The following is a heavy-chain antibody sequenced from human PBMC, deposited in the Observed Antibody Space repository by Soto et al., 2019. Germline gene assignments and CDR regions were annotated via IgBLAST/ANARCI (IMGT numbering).Heavy chain of an antibody. CDR3: ANVIGMGAVVMEPDY. Sequence: GGSLRLSCAGSGFTFSNFGMHWVRQPPGKGLEWVAVLSYDGGNKYYSDSVKGRFTISRDNSENTLYLQMNSLRPEDTAVYYCANVIGMGAVVMEPDYRRHATLVTV. D-gene: IGHD1-1*01. CDR2: LSYDGGNK. V-gene: IGHV3-30*18. CDR1: GFTFSNFG. J-gene: IGHJ4*01.